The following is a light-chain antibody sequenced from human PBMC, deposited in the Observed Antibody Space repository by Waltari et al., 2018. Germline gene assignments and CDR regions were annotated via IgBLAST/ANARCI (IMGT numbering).Light chain of an antibody. CDR1: QDITSY. V-gene: IGKV1-33*01. Sequence: DIQMTQSPSSLSASAGDRVTITCQASQDITSYLNWYRQKPGKAPQLLIYDASNLETGGPSRFSGSGSGTDFTFTISSLQPEDVATYYCQQYDNLPGTFGGGTKVEIK. J-gene: IGKJ4*01. CDR3: QQYDNLPGT. CDR2: DAS.